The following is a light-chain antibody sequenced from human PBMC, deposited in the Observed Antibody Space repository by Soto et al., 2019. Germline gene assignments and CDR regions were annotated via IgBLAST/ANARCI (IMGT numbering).Light chain of an antibody. J-gene: IGLJ1*01. CDR2: DVS. Sequence: QSALTQPASVSGSPGQSITISCTGTRSDVGGYNYVSWYQQHPGKAPKLMIYDVSNRPSGVSNRFSGSKSGNTASLTISGLQAEDEADYYCSSYTSSSTLHYVFGTGTKVTVL. V-gene: IGLV2-14*01. CDR1: RSDVGGYNY. CDR3: SSYTSSSTLHYV.